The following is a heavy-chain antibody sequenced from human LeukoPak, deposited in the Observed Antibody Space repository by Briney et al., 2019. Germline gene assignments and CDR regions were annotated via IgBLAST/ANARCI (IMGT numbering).Heavy chain of an antibody. D-gene: IGHD5-12*01. V-gene: IGHV1-8*01. CDR1: GYTFTSYD. CDR2: MNPNSGNT. J-gene: IGHJ4*02. CDR3: ASLINPRGYSGYDPVDY. Sequence: ASVKVSCKASGYTFTSYDINWVRQATGQGLEWMGWMNPNSGNTDYAQKFQGRVTMTRNTSISTAYMELSSLRSEDTAVYYCASLINPRGYSGYDPVDYWGQGTLVTVSS.